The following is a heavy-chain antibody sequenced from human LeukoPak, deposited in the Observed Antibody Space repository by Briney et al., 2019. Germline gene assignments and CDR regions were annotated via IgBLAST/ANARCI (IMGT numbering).Heavy chain of an antibody. CDR1: GFTFSSYG. CDR3: AREYSAGWFDP. CDR2: IWYDGSNK. Sequence: GGSLRLSCAAAGFTFSSYGLHWVRQALGKGVEWVAVIWYDGSNKFCADPVKGRFTISRDNSKNTLYLQMNSLRAEHTVLYYCAREYSAGWFDPWGEGTLVTVSS. V-gene: IGHV3-33*01. J-gene: IGHJ5*02. D-gene: IGHD6-13*01.